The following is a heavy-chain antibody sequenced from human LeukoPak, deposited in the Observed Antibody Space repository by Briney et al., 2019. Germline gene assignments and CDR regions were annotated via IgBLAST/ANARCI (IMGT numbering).Heavy chain of an antibody. CDR3: ARDNVREIVLWDEGAFDI. CDR2: ISVYNGNT. CDR1: GYTFTSYG. J-gene: IGHJ3*02. Sequence: RASVKVSCKASGYTFTSYGISWVRQAPGQGLEWMGWISVYNGNTNYAQKLQGRVTKTTDTSTSTAYMELRSLRSDDTAVYYCARDNVREIVLWDEGAFDIWGQGTMVTVSS. V-gene: IGHV1-18*01. D-gene: IGHD2/OR15-2a*01.